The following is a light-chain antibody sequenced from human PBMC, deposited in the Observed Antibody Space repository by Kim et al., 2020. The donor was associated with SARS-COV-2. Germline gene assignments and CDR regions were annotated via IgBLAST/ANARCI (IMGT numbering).Light chain of an antibody. J-gene: IGKJ1*01. V-gene: IGKV3-15*01. CDR3: QQYNNWPRT. CDR1: QSVRRN. Sequence: SVSPGERATLSCRASQSVRRNLAWYQQKPGQAPRLLIYGASTRAAGIPDRFSGSGSGTEFTLTISSLQSEDFVVFFCQQYNNWPRTFGQGTKLEIK. CDR2: GAS.